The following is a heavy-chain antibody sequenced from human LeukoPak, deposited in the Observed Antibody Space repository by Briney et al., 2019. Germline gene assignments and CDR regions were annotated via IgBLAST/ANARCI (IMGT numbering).Heavy chain of an antibody. V-gene: IGHV3-9*01. D-gene: IGHD3-10*01. CDR2: ISWNSNSI. Sequence: SLRLSCAASGFTFDDYAMHWVRQAPGKGLEWVSGISWNSNSIDYADSVKGRFTISRDNAKNSLYLQMNSLRAEDTALYYCTKGARDYFDSWGQGTLVTVSS. CDR1: GFTFDDYA. CDR3: TKGARDYFDS. J-gene: IGHJ4*02.